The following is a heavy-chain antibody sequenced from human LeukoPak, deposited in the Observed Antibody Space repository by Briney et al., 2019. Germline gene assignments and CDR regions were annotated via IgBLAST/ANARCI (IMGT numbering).Heavy chain of an antibody. CDR3: ARGRIRGVIIRWFDP. Sequence: ASVKVSCKASGYTFTGYYMHWVRQAPGQGLEWMGWINPNSGGTNYAQKFQGRVTMTRDTSISTAYTELSSLRSEDTAAYYCARGRIRGVIIRWFDPWGQGTLVTVSS. D-gene: IGHD3-10*01. V-gene: IGHV1-2*02. CDR1: GYTFTGYY. CDR2: INPNSGGT. J-gene: IGHJ5*02.